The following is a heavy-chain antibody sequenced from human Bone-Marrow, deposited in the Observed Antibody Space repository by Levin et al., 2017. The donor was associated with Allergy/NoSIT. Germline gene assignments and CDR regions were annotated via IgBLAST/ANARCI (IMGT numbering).Heavy chain of an antibody. CDR2: IKSETDGGTI. Sequence: PGGSLRLSCAASGFSFAKVWMTWVRQAPGKGLEWVGRIKSETDGGTIDYAAPVKGRFTISRDDSRSTLYLQMNSLKTEDTAVYYCTTEVWARSIRDDYWGQGTLVTVSS. CDR3: TTEVWARSIRDDY. D-gene: IGHD2-21*01. J-gene: IGHJ4*02. CDR1: GFSFAKVW. V-gene: IGHV3-15*01.